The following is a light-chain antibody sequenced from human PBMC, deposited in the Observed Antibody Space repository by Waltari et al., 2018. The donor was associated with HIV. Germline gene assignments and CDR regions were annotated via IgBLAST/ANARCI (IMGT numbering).Light chain of an antibody. CDR3: QQTFVMPLS. CDR2: GSS. J-gene: IGKJ4*01. V-gene: IGKV1-39*01. CDR1: SFIRLY. Sequence: DVQMTQSPSSLSASVGDTVTITCRTSSFIRLYLNWYQQRPGEAPKLLIYGSSILHNGVPSRFSGSGSGTNFVLTISGLRPEDSATYFCQQTFVMPLSFGAGTRVEI.